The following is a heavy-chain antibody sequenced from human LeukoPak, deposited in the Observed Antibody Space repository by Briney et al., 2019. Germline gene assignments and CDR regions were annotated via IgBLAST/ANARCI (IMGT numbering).Heavy chain of an antibody. CDR3: ARESSSLTYPDFDY. CDR1: GFTFRSYV. J-gene: IGHJ4*02. D-gene: IGHD6-13*01. Sequence: GGSLRLSCAASGFTFRSYVMTWVRQAPGQGLGWVSYISSSGSTIYYADSVKGRFTISRDNAKNSLYLQMNSLRAEDTAVYYCARESSSLTYPDFDYWGQGTLVTVSS. V-gene: IGHV3-48*03. CDR2: ISSSGSTI.